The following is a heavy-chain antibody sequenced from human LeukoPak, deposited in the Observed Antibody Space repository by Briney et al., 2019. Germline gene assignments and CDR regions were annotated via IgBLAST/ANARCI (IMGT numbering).Heavy chain of an antibody. Sequence: SETLSLTCTVSGGSISSSSYYWGWIRQPPGKGLEWIGSIYYSGSTYYNPSLKSRVTISVDTSKNQFSLKLSSVTAADTAVYYCARAAYYYDLSYWGQGTLVTVSS. CDR2: IYYSGST. CDR3: ARAAYYYDLSY. CDR1: GGSISSSSYY. D-gene: IGHD3-22*01. V-gene: IGHV4-39*07. J-gene: IGHJ4*02.